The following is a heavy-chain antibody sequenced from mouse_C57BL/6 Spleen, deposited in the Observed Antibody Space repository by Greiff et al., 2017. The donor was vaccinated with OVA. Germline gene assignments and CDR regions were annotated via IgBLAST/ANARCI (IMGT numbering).Heavy chain of an antibody. Sequence: QVQLQQPGTELVKPGASVKLSCKASGYTFTSYWMHWVKQRPGQGLEWIGNINPSNGGTNYNEKLKSKATLTVDKSSSTAYMQLSSLTSEDSAVYYCARSEGVYDGYYEYFDVWGTGTTVTVSS. CDR2: INPSNGGT. CDR1: GYTFTSYW. CDR3: ARSEGVYDGYYEYFDV. J-gene: IGHJ1*03. V-gene: IGHV1-53*01. D-gene: IGHD2-3*01.